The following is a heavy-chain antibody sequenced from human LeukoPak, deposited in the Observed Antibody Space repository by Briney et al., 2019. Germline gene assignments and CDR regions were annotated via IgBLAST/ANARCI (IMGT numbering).Heavy chain of an antibody. CDR3: ATATQPRGYFLH. D-gene: IGHD2-2*01. V-gene: IGHV1-18*01. Sequence: GASVTVSCKASSYTFTTYSLAWVRQAPGQSLEWMGWISVNNGGTNYAQSFQDRVTLTRDTSTNTAYLELRSLRSDDTAIIYCATATQPRGYFLHWGQGTLVTVSS. CDR1: SYTFTTYS. CDR2: ISVNNGGT. J-gene: IGHJ1*01.